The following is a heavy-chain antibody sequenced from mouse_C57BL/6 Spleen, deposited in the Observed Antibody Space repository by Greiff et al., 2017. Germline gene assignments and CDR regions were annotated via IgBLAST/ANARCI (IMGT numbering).Heavy chain of an antibody. CDR3: ACCRGAWFAY. CDR2: INPNNGGT. CDR1: GYTFTDYY. J-gene: IGHJ3*01. D-gene: IGHD3-3*01. Sequence: EVQLQQSGPELVKPGASVKMSCKASGYTFTDYYMNWVKQSHGKSLEWIGDINPNNGGTSYNQKFKGKATLTVDKSSSTAYMELHRLTSEDSAVYYCACCRGAWFAYWGQGTLVTVSA. V-gene: IGHV1-19*01.